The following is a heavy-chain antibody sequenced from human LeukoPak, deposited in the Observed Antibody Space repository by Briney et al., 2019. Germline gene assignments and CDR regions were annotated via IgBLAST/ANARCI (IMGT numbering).Heavy chain of an antibody. D-gene: IGHD3-3*01. CDR3: AKDRRRVWSGYLVDY. CDR1: GFTFSSYA. V-gene: IGHV3-23*01. CDR2: ISGSGGRT. J-gene: IGHJ4*02. Sequence: GGSLRLSCPASGFTFSSYAMSWVRQAPGKGLEWVSAISGSGGRTYYADSVKCRFTISRDNSKNTLYLQMNSLRAEDTAVYYCAKDRRRVWSGYLVDYWGQGTLVTVSS.